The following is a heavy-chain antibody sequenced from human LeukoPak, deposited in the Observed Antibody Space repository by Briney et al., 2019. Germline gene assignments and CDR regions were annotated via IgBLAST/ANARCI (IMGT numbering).Heavy chain of an antibody. D-gene: IGHD4-17*01. CDR2: ISGSGGST. CDR3: AKDSGDSPEYFQH. Sequence: PGGSLRLSCAASGFTFSSYAMSWVRQAPGKGLEWVSAISGSGGSTYYTDSVKGRFTISRDNSKNTLYLQMTSLRAEDTAVYYCAKDSGDSPEYFQHWGQGTLVTVSS. V-gene: IGHV3-23*01. J-gene: IGHJ1*01. CDR1: GFTFSSYA.